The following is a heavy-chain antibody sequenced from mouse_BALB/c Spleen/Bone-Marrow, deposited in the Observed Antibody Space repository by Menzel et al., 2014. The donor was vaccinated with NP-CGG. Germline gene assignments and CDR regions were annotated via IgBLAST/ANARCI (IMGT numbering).Heavy chain of an antibody. V-gene: IGHV1-69*02. J-gene: IGHJ3*01. CDR1: GYTFTSYW. CDR2: IDPSDSYT. D-gene: IGHD2-4*01. Sequence: QVQLKDSGVEFVKPGASVKLFCKASGYTFTSYWMHWVKQRPGQGLEWIGEIDPSDSYTKYNQNFKGKATLTVDKSSSTAYMQLSSLTSEDSAVYYCARTYYDYDWFAYWGQGTLVTVSA. CDR3: ARTYYDYDWFAY.